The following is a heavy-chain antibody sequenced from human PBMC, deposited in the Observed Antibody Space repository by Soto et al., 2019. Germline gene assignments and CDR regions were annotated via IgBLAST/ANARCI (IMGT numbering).Heavy chain of an antibody. Sequence: EVQLVESGGGLVQPGRSLRLSCAASGFTFDDYAMHWVRQAPGKGLEWVSGIRWNSGSIGYADSVKGRFTISRDNAKNSLYLQMNSLRAEDTALYYCAEEREYDYVWGSWGQGTLVTVSS. J-gene: IGHJ4*02. CDR3: AEEREYDYVWGS. V-gene: IGHV3-9*01. CDR2: IRWNSGSI. CDR1: GFTFDDYA. D-gene: IGHD3-16*01.